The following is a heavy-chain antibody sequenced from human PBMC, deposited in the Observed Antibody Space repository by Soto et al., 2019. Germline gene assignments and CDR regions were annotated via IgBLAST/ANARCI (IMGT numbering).Heavy chain of an antibody. CDR1: GFTFSTYG. D-gene: IGHD6-19*01. V-gene: IGHV3-30*18. CDR2: ISQDGTNR. Sequence: QVQLVESGGGVVQPGRSLRLSCAASGFTFSTYGMHWVRQAPGKGLEWVAVISQDGTNRYYADSVKGRFTISRDNYKNRLFLQMASLRTEDTAVFYCAKEWAAVAGTYVFDVWGQGTMVTVSS. CDR3: AKEWAAVAGTYVFDV. J-gene: IGHJ3*01.